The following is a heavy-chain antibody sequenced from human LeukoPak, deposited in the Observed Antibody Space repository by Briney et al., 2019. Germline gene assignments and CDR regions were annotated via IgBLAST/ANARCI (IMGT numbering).Heavy chain of an antibody. D-gene: IGHD1-26*01. CDR1: GFTFISYA. CDR2: ISSDGSNQ. CDR3: ASSGVGATSFHY. J-gene: IGHJ4*02. V-gene: IGHV3-30*04. Sequence: GGSLRLSCAASGFTFISYAMHWVRQAPGKGLEWVAVISSDGSNQYYADSVKGRFTISRDNSKNTLFLQMNSLRGEGTAVYCCASSGVGATSFHYWGQGTLVTVSS.